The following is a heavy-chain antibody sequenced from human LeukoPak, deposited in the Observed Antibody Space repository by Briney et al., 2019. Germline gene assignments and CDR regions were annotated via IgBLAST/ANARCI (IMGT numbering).Heavy chain of an antibody. CDR1: GYSFTSYW. V-gene: IGHV5-51*03. CDR3: AGGYCSGGSCYWFDP. CDR2: IYPGDSDT. J-gene: IGHJ5*02. Sequence: GESLKISCKGSGYSFTSYWIGWGRQMPGKGLEWMGVIYPGDSDTRYSPSFQGQVTISADKSISTAYLQWSSLKASDTGMYYCAGGYCSGGSCYWFDPWGQGTLVTVSS. D-gene: IGHD2-15*01.